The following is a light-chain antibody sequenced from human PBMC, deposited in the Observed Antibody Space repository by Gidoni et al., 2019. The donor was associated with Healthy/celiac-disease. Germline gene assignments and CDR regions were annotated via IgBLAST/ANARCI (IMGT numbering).Light chain of an antibody. CDR2: WAS. CDR1: QRVLYSSNNKNY. Sequence: DIVMTQSPDSLAVSLGERATINCKSSQRVLYSSNNKNYLAWYQQKPGQPPKLLISWASTRESGVPDRFSGSGSGTDFTLTISSLQAEDVAVYYCQQYYSTPITFXQXTRLEIK. V-gene: IGKV4-1*01. CDR3: QQYYSTPIT. J-gene: IGKJ5*01.